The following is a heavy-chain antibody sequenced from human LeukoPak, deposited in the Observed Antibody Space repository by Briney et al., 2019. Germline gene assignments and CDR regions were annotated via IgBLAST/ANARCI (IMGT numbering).Heavy chain of an antibody. CDR2: ISSSSRYI. V-gene: IGHV3-21*04. D-gene: IGHD3-3*01. Sequence: GGSLRLSCAASGFTFSSYSMNWVRQAPGKGLEWVASISSSSRYIYYADSVKGRCTISRDNAKHSLYLQLNRLSPEDTPVYYCARDQALRFLESYPTHYYYGMDVWGQGTTVTVSS. CDR1: GFTFSSYS. CDR3: ARDQALRFLESYPTHYYYGMDV. J-gene: IGHJ6*02.